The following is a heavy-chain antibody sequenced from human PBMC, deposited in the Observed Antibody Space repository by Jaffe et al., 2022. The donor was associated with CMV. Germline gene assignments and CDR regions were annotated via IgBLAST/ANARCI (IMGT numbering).Heavy chain of an antibody. CDR3: ARDHFCRSTSCYSEY. J-gene: IGHJ4*02. V-gene: IGHV3-48*02. D-gene: IGHD2-2*01. Sequence: EVQLVESGGGLVQPGGSLRLSCAASGFTFSSYSMNWVRQAPGKGLEWVSYISSSSSTIYYADSVKGRFTISRDNAKNSLYLQMNSLRDEDTAVYYCARDHFCRSTSCYSEYWGQGTLVTVSS. CDR2: ISSSSSTI. CDR1: GFTFSSYS.